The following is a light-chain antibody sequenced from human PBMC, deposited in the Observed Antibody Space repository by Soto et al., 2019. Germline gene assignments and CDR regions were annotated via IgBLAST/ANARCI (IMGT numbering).Light chain of an antibody. J-gene: IGKJ4*01. V-gene: IGKV3-11*01. CDR3: QQRSNWPLT. Sequence: IGLTQSPGTLSVSPGERATLSCRASESVSSNLAWYQQIPGQAPRLLIYDASNRATGIPARFSGSGSGTDFTLTISSLEPEDFAVYYCQQRSNWPLTFGGGTKVDI. CDR2: DAS. CDR1: ESVSSN.